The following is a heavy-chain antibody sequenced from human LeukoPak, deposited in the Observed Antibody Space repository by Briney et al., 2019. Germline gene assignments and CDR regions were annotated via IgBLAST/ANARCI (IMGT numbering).Heavy chain of an antibody. CDR3: ARAHSYGFSFDY. J-gene: IGHJ4*02. V-gene: IGHV3-13*01. CDR2: IGTAGDA. CDR1: GFTFSSYD. D-gene: IGHD5-18*01. Sequence: GGSLRLSCAASGFTFSSYDMHWVRQATGKGLEWVSAIGTAGDAYYPGSVKGRFTISRENAKNSLYLQMNSLRAGDTAVYYCARAHSYGFSFDYWGQGTLVTVSS.